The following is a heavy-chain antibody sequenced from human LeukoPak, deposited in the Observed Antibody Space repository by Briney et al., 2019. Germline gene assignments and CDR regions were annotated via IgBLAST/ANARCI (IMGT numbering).Heavy chain of an antibody. V-gene: IGHV3-23*01. CDR1: GFTFSSYG. CDR2: ISGSGGNT. J-gene: IGHJ4*02. CDR3: ARVVVTATEYYFDY. Sequence: PGGSLRLSCAASGFTFSSYGMSWVRQAPGKGLEWVSAISGSGGNTYYADSVKGRFTISRDNSKNTLYLQMNSLRAEDTAVYYCARVVVTATEYYFDYWGQGTLVTVSS. D-gene: IGHD2-21*02.